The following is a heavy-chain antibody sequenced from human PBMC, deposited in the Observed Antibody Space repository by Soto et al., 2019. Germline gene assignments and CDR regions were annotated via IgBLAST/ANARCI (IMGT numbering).Heavy chain of an antibody. CDR1: GFTFSDYY. CDR3: ARVPFAVTTSPDWYFDL. Sequence: QVQLVESGGGLVKPGGSLRLSCAASGFTFSDYYMSWIRQAPGKGLEWVSYISSSSSYTNYADSVKGRFTISRDNAKNSLYLQMNSLRAEDTAVYYCARVPFAVTTSPDWYFDLWGRGTLVTVSS. CDR2: ISSSSSYT. V-gene: IGHV3-11*05. J-gene: IGHJ2*01. D-gene: IGHD4-17*01.